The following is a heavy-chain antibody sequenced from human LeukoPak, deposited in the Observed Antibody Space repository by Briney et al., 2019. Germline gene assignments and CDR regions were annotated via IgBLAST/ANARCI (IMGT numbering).Heavy chain of an antibody. CDR2: IYSGGST. V-gene: IGHV3-53*01. CDR3: ARDPVNDILTNESDY. CDR1: GFTLSSDY. Sequence: GGSLRLSCAASGFTLSSDYMSWVRPAPGKGLEWGSVIYSGGSTYYPDSMKGLFTISRDNSKNSLHLQMNSLGAEDTAVYYWARDPVNDILTNESDYWGQGTLVTVSS. J-gene: IGHJ4*02. D-gene: IGHD3-9*01.